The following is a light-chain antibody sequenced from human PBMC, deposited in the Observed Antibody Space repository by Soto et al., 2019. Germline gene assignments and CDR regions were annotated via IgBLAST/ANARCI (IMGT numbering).Light chain of an antibody. CDR1: QFITNF. CDR2: SAS. V-gene: IGKV1-27*01. Sequence: IQMTQSPSSLSASVGDRVTITCRASQFITNFLAWYQQKPGKVPRLLIYSASTLQSGVPSRFSGSGSGTDFTLTISSLQPEDVGTYYCQKYNSAPLTFGGGTKVDIK. J-gene: IGKJ4*01. CDR3: QKYNSAPLT.